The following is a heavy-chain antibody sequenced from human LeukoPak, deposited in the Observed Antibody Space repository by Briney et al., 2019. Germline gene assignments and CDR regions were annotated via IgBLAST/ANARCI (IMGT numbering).Heavy chain of an antibody. CDR1: GFTFGDYG. Sequence: GGSLRLSCTASGFTFGDYGMSWVRQAPGKGLEWVGFIRSKAYGGTTEYAASVKGRFTISRDDSKSIAYLQMNSLKTEETAVYYCTRGDYYDTSGYYFLFDYWGQGTLVTVSS. CDR2: IRSKAYGGTT. J-gene: IGHJ4*02. V-gene: IGHV3-49*04. D-gene: IGHD3-22*01. CDR3: TRGDYYDTSGYYFLFDY.